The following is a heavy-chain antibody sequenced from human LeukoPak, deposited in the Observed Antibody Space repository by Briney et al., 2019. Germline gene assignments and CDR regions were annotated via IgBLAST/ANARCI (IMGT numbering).Heavy chain of an antibody. Sequence: SSETLSLTCTVSGGSISNYYWSWIRQPPGKGLEWIGYIYYTGSTNYNPSRTSRVNISGDTSTNQFSLNLTSVAAADTAVYYCARWGSIAVARFDYWGQGTLVTVSS. D-gene: IGHD6-6*01. J-gene: IGHJ4*02. CDR2: IYYTGST. V-gene: IGHV4-59*01. CDR3: ARWGSIAVARFDY. CDR1: GGSISNYY.